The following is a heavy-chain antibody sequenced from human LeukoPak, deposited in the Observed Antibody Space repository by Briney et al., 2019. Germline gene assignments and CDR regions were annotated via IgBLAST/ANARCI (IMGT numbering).Heavy chain of an antibody. D-gene: IGHD3-10*01. V-gene: IGHV3-23*01. Sequence: GGSLRLSCATSGFTFTYYAMTWVRQAPGKGLEWVSAISGSGGSTYYADSVKGRFTISRDNSKNTLYLQMNSLRAEDTAVYYCAKLRRFGELLCDYWGQGTLVTVSS. CDR1: GFTFTYYA. J-gene: IGHJ4*02. CDR3: AKLRRFGELLCDY. CDR2: ISGSGGST.